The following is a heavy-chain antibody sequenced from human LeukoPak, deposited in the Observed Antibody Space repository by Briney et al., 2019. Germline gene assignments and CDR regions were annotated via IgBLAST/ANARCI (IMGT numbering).Heavy chain of an antibody. CDR1: GFTFSSYA. Sequence: PGGSLRLSCAASGFTFSSYAMHWVRQAPGKGLEWVAVISYDGSNKYYADSVKGRFTISRDNSKSTLYLQMNSLRAEDTAVYYCARDEVLDYWGQGTLVTVSS. CDR2: ISYDGSNK. V-gene: IGHV3-30-3*01. CDR3: ARDEVLDY. J-gene: IGHJ4*02.